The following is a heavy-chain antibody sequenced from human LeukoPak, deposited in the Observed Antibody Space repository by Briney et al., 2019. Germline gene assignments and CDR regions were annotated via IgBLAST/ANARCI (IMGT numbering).Heavy chain of an antibody. CDR3: ARPIAVAGHFDY. CDR1: GYTFTSYY. CDR2: INSSGGST. Sequence: ASVKVSCQASGYTFTSYYMHWVRQAPGQGLEWMGIINSSGGSTSYAQKFLGRVTMTRDTPTSTVYMELSSRRSEDTAVYYCARPIAVAGHFDYWGQGTLVTVSS. D-gene: IGHD6-19*01. V-gene: IGHV1-46*01. J-gene: IGHJ4*02.